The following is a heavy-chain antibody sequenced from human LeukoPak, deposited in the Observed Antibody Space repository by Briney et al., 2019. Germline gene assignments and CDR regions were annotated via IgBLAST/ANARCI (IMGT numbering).Heavy chain of an antibody. D-gene: IGHD3-10*01. V-gene: IGHV4-59*01. J-gene: IGHJ4*02. CDR3: ARGDYYGSGTYYRVYDY. CDR1: GGSINSYS. Sequence: SETLSLTCTVSGGSINSYSWSWIRQPPGKGLEWIGYIYYSGSTKYNPSLKSRVTISVDTSKNQFSLKLTSVTAADTAVYYCARGDYYGSGTYYRVYDYWGQGSLVTVSS. CDR2: IYYSGST.